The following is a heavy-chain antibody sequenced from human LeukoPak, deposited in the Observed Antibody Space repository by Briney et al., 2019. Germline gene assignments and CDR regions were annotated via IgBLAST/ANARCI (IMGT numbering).Heavy chain of an antibody. D-gene: IGHD1-26*01. CDR2: IYSGGST. CDR1: GFTVSSNY. Sequence: GGSLRLFCAASGFTVSSNYMSWVRQAPGKGLEWVSVIYSGGSTYYADSVKGRFTISRDNSKKTLYLQMNSLRAEDTAVYYCARYRYSGSYPLDYWGQGTLVTVSS. J-gene: IGHJ4*02. V-gene: IGHV3-53*01. CDR3: ARYRYSGSYPLDY.